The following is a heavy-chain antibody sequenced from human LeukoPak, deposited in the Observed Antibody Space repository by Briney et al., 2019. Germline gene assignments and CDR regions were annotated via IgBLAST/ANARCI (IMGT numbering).Heavy chain of an antibody. D-gene: IGHD5-18*01. Sequence: ALVKVSCKASGGTFSSYAISLVRQAPGQGLEWMGRIIPIFGTANYAQKFQGRVTITADESTSTAYMELSSLRSEYTAVYYCARDPRPFGYSYGIDYWGQGTLVTVSS. CDR2: IIPIFGTA. CDR1: GGTFSSYA. J-gene: IGHJ4*02. CDR3: ARDPRPFGYSYGIDY. V-gene: IGHV1-69*13.